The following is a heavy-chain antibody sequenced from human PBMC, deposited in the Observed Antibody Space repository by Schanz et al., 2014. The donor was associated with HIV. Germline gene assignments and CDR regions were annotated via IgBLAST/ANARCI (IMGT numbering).Heavy chain of an antibody. D-gene: IGHD3-9*01. CDR3: ARDSYYDRSRYSGYYYYGMDV. J-gene: IGHJ6*02. CDR1: GFTFSRFW. V-gene: IGHV3-7*01. CDR2: MNQDGSEK. Sequence: EVQLVDSGGGLVQPGGSLRLSCAASGFTFSRFWMSWVRQAPGMGLEWVANMNQDGSEKYYVDSVKGRFTISRDNAKNSLYLQMSSLRAEDTAVYYCARDSYYDRSRYSGYYYYGMDVWGQGTTVTVS.